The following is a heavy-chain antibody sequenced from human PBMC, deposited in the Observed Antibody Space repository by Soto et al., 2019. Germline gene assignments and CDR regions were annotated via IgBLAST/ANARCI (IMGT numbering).Heavy chain of an antibody. D-gene: IGHD5-18*01. CDR3: ARPAMVRVGAFDI. V-gene: IGHV3-66*04. Sequence: PGGSLRLSCAASGFTVSTYHMSWVRQAPGKGLEWVSVIYSAGSADFADSVKVRFTISRDNSKNTLYLQMSSLRAEDTAVYYCARPAMVRVGAFDIWGQGTMVTVSS. CDR1: GFTVSTYH. CDR2: IYSAGSA. J-gene: IGHJ3*02.